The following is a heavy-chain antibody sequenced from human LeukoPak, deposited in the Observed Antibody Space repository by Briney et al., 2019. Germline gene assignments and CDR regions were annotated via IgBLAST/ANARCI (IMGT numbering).Heavy chain of an antibody. CDR2: FDPEDGET. D-gene: IGHD1-7*01. J-gene: IGHJ3*02. CDR1: GYTLTELS. V-gene: IGHV1-24*01. CDR3: ATTLQGTGTPGHAFDI. Sequence: ASVKVSCKVSGYTLTELSMHWVRQAPGKGLEWMGGFDPEDGETIYAQKFQGRVTMTEDTSTDTAYMELSSLRSEDTAVYYCATTLQGTGTPGHAFDIWGQGTMVTVSS.